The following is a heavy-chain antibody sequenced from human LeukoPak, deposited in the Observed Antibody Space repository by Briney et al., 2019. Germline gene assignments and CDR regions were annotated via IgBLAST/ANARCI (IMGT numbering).Heavy chain of an antibody. CDR3: ARNTMVRGLDWFDP. Sequence: GRSLRLSCAASGFTFSSYGMHWVRQAPGKGLELVAVIWYDGSNKYYADSVKGRFTISRDNSKNTLYLQMNSLRAEDTAVYYCARNTMVRGLDWFDPWGQGTLVTVSS. CDR1: GFTFSSYG. V-gene: IGHV3-33*01. CDR2: IWYDGSNK. D-gene: IGHD3-10*01. J-gene: IGHJ5*02.